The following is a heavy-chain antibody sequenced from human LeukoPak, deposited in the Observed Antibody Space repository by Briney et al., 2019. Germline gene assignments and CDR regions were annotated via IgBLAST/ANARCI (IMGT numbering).Heavy chain of an antibody. V-gene: IGHV4-34*01. CDR2: VGHSGSA. D-gene: IGHD3-22*01. J-gene: IGHJ3*02. CDR3: ATRGDYSDTSGNSYDALDI. Sequence: PSETLSLACAVSGGSFSAFFWRWIRQPPGKGLEWIGDVGHSGSADYNPSLKSRVTVSADPSKTQFSLKLTSVTAADTAVYYCATRGDYSDTSGNSYDALDIWGQGTMVTVSS. CDR1: GGSFSAFF.